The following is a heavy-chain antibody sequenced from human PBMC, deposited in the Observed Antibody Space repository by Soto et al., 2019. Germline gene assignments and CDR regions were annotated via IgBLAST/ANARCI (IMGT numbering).Heavy chain of an antibody. CDR2: ISYDGSNK. CDR3: AKGQYSSSSFFDY. Sequence: QVQLVQSGAEVKKPGASVKVSCKASGYTFSSYGMHWVRQAPGKGLEWVAVISYDGSNKYYADSVKGRFTISRDNSKNTLYLQMNSLRAEDTAVYYCAKGQYSSSSFFDYWGQGTLVTVSS. J-gene: IGHJ4*02. CDR1: GYTFSSYG. V-gene: IGHV3-30*18. D-gene: IGHD6-6*01.